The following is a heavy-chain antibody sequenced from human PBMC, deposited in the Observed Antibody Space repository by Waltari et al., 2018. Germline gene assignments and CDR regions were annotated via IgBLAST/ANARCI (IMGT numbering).Heavy chain of an antibody. J-gene: IGHJ5*02. V-gene: IGHV1-2*02. CDR2: INPNSGGT. D-gene: IGHD3-10*01. Sequence: QVQLVQSGAEVKKPGASVKVSCKASGYTFTGYYMHWVRQAPGQGLEWMGWINPNSGGTNYAQKFQGRVTMTRDTSISTAYMELSRLRSDDTAVYYCARGGVLLWFRESNNWFDPWGQGTLVTVSS. CDR1: GYTFTGYY. CDR3: ARGGVLLWFRESNNWFDP.